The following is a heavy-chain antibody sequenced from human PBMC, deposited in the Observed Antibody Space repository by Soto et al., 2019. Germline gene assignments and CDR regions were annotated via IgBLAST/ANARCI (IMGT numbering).Heavy chain of an antibody. CDR2: IYSGGST. D-gene: IGHD2-8*01. V-gene: IGHV3-53*04. J-gene: IGHJ4*02. CDR1: GFTVSSNY. Sequence: EVQLVESGGGLVQPGGSLRLSCAASGFTVSSNYMSWVRQAPGKGLEWVSVIYSGGSTYYADSVKGRFTISRHNSKYTLYLQMNSLRAEDTAVYYCARGISHIGCVDYWGQGTLVTVSS. CDR3: ARGISHIGCVDY.